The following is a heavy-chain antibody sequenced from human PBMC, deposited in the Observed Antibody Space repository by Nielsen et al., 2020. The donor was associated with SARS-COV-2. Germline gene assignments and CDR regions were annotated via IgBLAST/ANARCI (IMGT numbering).Heavy chain of an antibody. Sequence: GESLKISCAASGFTFSSYGMHWVRQAPGKGLEWVAVIWYDGSNKYYADSVKGRFTISRDNSKNTLYLQMNSLRAEDTAVYYCARSNYDFWSGYYPFDYWGQGTLVTVSS. D-gene: IGHD3-3*01. CDR2: IWYDGSNK. J-gene: IGHJ4*02. CDR1: GFTFSSYG. CDR3: ARSNYDFWSGYYPFDY. V-gene: IGHV3-33*01.